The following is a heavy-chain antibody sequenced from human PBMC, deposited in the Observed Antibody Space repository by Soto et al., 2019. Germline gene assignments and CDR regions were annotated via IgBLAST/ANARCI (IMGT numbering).Heavy chain of an antibody. CDR1: GFTFSSYA. CDR3: AKGSEWELLSEYFQH. J-gene: IGHJ1*01. V-gene: IGHV3-23*01. Sequence: EVQLLESGGGLVQPGGSLRLSCAASGFTFSSYAMSWVRQAPGKGLEWVSAISGSGGSTYYADSVKGRFTISRDNSKNTRYRQMNSLRAEDTAVYYCAKGSEWELLSEYFQHWGQGTLVTVSS. CDR2: ISGSGGST. D-gene: IGHD1-26*01.